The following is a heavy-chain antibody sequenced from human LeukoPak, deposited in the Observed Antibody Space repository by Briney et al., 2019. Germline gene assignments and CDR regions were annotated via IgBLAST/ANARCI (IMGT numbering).Heavy chain of an antibody. CDR1: GGSIRS. CDR3: AKDSRGDYGMDV. D-gene: IGHD3-16*01. V-gene: IGHV3-30*18. Sequence: PSETLSLTCTVSGGSIRSSYYYWGWIRQPPGKGLEWVAVISYDGSNKYYADSVKGRFTISRDNSKNTLYLQMNSLRAEDTAVYYCAKDSRGDYGMDVWGQGTTVTVSS. J-gene: IGHJ6*02. CDR2: ISYDGSNK.